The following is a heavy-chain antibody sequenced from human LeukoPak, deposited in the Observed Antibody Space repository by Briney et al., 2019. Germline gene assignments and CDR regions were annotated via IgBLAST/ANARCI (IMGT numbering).Heavy chain of an antibody. CDR3: ARGGANWNDGEPFDY. D-gene: IGHD1-1*01. V-gene: IGHV4-34*01. Sequence: SETLSLTCAVYGGSFSGYYWSWIRQPPGKGLEWIGEINHSGSTNYSPSLKSRVTISVDTSKNQFSLKLSSVTAADTAVYYCARGGANWNDGEPFDYWGQGTLVTVSS. CDR2: INHSGST. CDR1: GGSFSGYY. J-gene: IGHJ4*02.